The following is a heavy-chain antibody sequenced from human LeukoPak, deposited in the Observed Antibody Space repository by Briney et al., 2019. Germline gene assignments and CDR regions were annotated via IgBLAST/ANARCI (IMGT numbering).Heavy chain of an antibody. CDR3: ARGFIAVAGTALNWFDP. CDR2: VDQSGGT. J-gene: IGHJ5*02. Sequence: PSETLSLTCAVSGGSFSDDFWTWLRQFPGKGLEWIGEVDQSGGTNYNPSLKGRVSMSLDTSKNHFSLKLRSVTAADTALYFCARGFIAVAGTALNWFDPWGLGTLVTASS. V-gene: IGHV4-34*01. CDR1: GGSFSDDF. D-gene: IGHD6-19*01.